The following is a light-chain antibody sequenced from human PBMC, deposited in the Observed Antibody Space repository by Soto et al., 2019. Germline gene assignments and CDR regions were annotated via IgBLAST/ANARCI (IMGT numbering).Light chain of an antibody. J-gene: IGKJ1*01. CDR1: QIFSSSY. V-gene: IGKV3-20*01. CDR2: GAS. Sequence: EIVLTQSPGTLSLSPGERATLSCRASQIFSSSYLAWYQQKPGQAPRLLIYGASSRATGIPDRFSGSGSGTDFTLTISRLEPEHFAVYYCQQYGSSLSWTFGQGTKVEIK. CDR3: QQYGSSLSWT.